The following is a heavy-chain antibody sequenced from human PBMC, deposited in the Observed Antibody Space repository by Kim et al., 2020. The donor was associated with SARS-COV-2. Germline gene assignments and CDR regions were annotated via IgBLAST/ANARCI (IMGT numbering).Heavy chain of an antibody. CDR3: ARVEDYPYYYYGMDV. Sequence: GGSLRLSCAASGFTFSSYWMHWVRQAPGKGLVWVSRINSDGSSTSYADSVKGRFTISRDNAKNTLYLQMNSLRAEDTAVYYCARVEDYPYYYYGMDVWGQGTTVTVSS. J-gene: IGHJ6*02. V-gene: IGHV3-74*01. CDR1: GFTFSSYW. CDR2: INSDGSST. D-gene: IGHD4-17*01.